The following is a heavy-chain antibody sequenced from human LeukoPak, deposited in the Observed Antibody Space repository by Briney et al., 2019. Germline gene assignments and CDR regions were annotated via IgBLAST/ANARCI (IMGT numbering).Heavy chain of an antibody. V-gene: IGHV3-72*01. CDR1: GYSFTDHY. D-gene: IGHD1-26*01. CDR3: ARGYRSSYSTLDY. J-gene: IGHJ4*02. CDR2: GRNKANSYNT. Sequence: PGGSLRLSCAASGYSFTDHYMDWVRQAPGKGLEWVGRGRNKANSYNTEYGASVKGRFIISRDDSRNSLYLQMNSLATEDTAVYYCARGYRSSYSTLDYWGQGALVTVSS.